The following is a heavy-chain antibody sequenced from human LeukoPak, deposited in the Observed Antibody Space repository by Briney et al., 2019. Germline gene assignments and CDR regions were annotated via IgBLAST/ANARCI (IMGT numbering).Heavy chain of an antibody. D-gene: IGHD1-14*01. V-gene: IGHV3-48*01. CDR3: ARDRGNPPLGY. J-gene: IGHJ4*02. CDR2: ISSSSRTI. Sequence: GGSLRLSCAASGFTFSRYSMNWVRQAPGKGLEWVSYISSSSRTIHYADSVKGRFTISRDNSKNTLYLQMNSLRAEDTAVYYCARDRGNPPLGYWGQGTLVTVSS. CDR1: GFTFSRYS.